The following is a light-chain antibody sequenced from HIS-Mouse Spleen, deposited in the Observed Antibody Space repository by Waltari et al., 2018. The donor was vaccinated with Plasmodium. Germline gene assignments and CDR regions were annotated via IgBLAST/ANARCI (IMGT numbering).Light chain of an antibody. Sequence: EIVMTQSPATLSVSPGERASPSCRASKSVSSNLAWYQQKPGQTPRHLIYGASTRATGIPARFSGSGSGTEFTLTISSLQSEDFAVYYCQQYNNWSFTFGPGTKVDIK. CDR1: KSVSSN. CDR3: QQYNNWSFT. CDR2: GAS. J-gene: IGKJ3*01. V-gene: IGKV3-15*01.